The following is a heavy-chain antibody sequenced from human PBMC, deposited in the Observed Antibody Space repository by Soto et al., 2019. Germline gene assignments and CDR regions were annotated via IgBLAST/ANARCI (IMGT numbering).Heavy chain of an antibody. CDR3: AKVGCSSTSCYALDY. CDR2: ISWNSGSI. D-gene: IGHD2-2*01. V-gene: IGHV3-9*01. J-gene: IGHJ4*02. CDR1: GFTFDDYA. Sequence: EVQLVESGGGLVQPGRSLRLSCAASGFTFDDYAMHWVRQAPGKGLEWVSGISWNSGSIGYADSVKGRFTISRDNAKNSLYLQMNSLRAEDTALYYCAKVGCSSTSCYALDYWGQGTLVTASS.